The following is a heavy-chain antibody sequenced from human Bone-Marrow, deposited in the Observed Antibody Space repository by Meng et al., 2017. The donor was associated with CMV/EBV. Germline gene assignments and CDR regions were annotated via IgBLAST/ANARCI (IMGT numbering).Heavy chain of an antibody. V-gene: IGHV4-30-4*08. CDR2: IYYSGST. J-gene: IGHJ6*02. CDR1: GGSISSGDYY. D-gene: IGHD1-7*01. CDR3: AILTGTTSHYYYYGMDV. Sequence: SETLSLTCTVSGGSISSGDYYWSWIRQPPGKGLEWIGYIYYSGSTYYNPSLKSRVTISVDTSKNQFSLKLSSVTAADTAVYYCAILTGTTSHYYYYGMDVWGQGTTVTVSS.